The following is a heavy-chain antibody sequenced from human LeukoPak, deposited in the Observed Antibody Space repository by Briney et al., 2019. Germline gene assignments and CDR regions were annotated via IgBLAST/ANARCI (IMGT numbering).Heavy chain of an antibody. V-gene: IGHV4-34*01. J-gene: IGHJ5*02. D-gene: IGHD3-22*01. CDR1: GENFSIYF. Sequence: PSETLSLTCAVYGENFSIYFYSWIRQPPGKGLEWIGEINHGGSTSYNPSLKSRVTISVDTSKNQFSLKLSSVTAADTAVYYCARVGRYYDSSGYFYNWFDPWGQGTLVTVSS. CDR2: INHGGST. CDR3: ARVGRYYDSSGYFYNWFDP.